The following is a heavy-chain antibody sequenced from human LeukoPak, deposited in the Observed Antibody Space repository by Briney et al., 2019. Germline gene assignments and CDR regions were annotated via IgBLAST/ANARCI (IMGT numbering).Heavy chain of an antibody. CDR1: GGSISSGDYY. CDR3: ARDVGGGMVRGVRYYFDY. J-gene: IGHJ4*02. CDR2: IYYSGST. V-gene: IGHV4-30-4*08. Sequence: PSETLSLTCTVSGGSISSGDYYWSWIRQPPGKGLEWIGYIYYSGSTYYNPSLKSRVTISVDTSKNQFSLKLSSVTAADTAVYYCARDVGGGMVRGVRYYFDYWGQGTLVTVSS. D-gene: IGHD3-10*01.